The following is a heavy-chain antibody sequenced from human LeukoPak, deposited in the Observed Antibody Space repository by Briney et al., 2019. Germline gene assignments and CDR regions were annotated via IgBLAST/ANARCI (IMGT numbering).Heavy chain of an antibody. D-gene: IGHD3-3*01. J-gene: IGHJ6*02. CDR1: GGSFSGYY. CDR2: INHSGST. V-gene: IGHV4-34*01. CDR3: ARAYYDFWSGYYTSYYGMDV. Sequence: KPSETLSLTCAVYGGSFSGYYWSWIRQPPGKGLEWIGEINHSGSTNYNPSLKSRVTISVDTSKNQFSLKLSSVTAADTAVYYCARAYYDFWSGYYTSYYGMDVWGQGTTVTVSS.